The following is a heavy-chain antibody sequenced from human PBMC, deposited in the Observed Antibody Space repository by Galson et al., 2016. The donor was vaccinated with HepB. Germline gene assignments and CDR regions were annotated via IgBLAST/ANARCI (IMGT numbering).Heavy chain of an antibody. CDR1: GFSFSTYA. D-gene: IGHD2-2*01. V-gene: IGHV3-30-3*01. CDR2: ISYDGSNK. J-gene: IGHJ3*02. CDR3: ARGQDIVVVPAVLSNAFDI. Sequence: SLRLSCAASGFSFSTYAMHWVRQAPGKGLEWVAVISYDGSNKDYADSVKGRFTISRDNSKNALSLQMNSLRAEDTAMYYCARGQDIVVVPAVLSNAFDIWGQGTMVTVSS.